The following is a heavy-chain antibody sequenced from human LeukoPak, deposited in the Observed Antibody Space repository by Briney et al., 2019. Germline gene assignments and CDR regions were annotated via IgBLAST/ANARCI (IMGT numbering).Heavy chain of an antibody. V-gene: IGHV4-61*02. Sequence: SETLSLTCTVSGDSISSGNYYWTWIRQPAGKGLEWIGRIYTSGNTNYNPSLKSQVTISTDTSKNQFSLNLNSVTAADTAVYYCARDRAGDSFDIWGQGTMVTGSS. CDR2: IYTSGNT. CDR3: ARDRAGDSFDI. J-gene: IGHJ3*02. D-gene: IGHD7-27*01. CDR1: GDSISSGNYY.